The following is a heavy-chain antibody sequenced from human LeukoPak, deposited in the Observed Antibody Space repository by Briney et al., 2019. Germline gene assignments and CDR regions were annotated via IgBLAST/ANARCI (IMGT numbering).Heavy chain of an antibody. CDR1: GYTFTSYG. Sequence: ASVKVSCKASGYTFTSYGISWVRQAPGQGLEWMGWISAYNGNTNYAQKLQGRVTMTTDTSTSTAYMELWSLRSDDTAVYYCARDAPPTYYDILTGYYGGAWYWGQGTLVTVSS. J-gene: IGHJ4*02. V-gene: IGHV1-18*01. CDR2: ISAYNGNT. CDR3: ARDAPPTYYDILTGYYGGAWY. D-gene: IGHD3-9*01.